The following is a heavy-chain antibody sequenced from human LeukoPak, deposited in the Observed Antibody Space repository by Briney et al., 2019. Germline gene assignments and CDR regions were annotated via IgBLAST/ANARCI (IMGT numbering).Heavy chain of an antibody. J-gene: IGHJ4*02. Sequence: PGRSLRLSCAASGFTFNNYGLHWVRQAPGKGLEWVAVISYDGSNKYYTDSVKGRFTISRDNAKNSLYLQMNSLRAEDTAVYYCARGQLYYDSSGFDYWGQGTLVTVSS. V-gene: IGHV3-30*03. CDR2: ISYDGSNK. D-gene: IGHD3-22*01. CDR3: ARGQLYYDSSGFDY. CDR1: GFTFNNYG.